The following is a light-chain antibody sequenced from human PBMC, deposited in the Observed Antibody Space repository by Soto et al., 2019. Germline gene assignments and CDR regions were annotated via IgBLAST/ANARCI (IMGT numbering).Light chain of an antibody. J-gene: IGLJ2*01. CDR3: YSCAGRVV. CDR2: EGN. Sequence: QSALTQPASVSGSPGQSITISCTGTSSDVGSYNLVSWYQQHPCKAPKLMIYEGNNRPSGVSNRISGSKSGNTASLTISGLQAEDEAHYYCYSCAGRVVFGGGTKLTVL. CDR1: SSDVGSYNL. V-gene: IGLV2-23*01.